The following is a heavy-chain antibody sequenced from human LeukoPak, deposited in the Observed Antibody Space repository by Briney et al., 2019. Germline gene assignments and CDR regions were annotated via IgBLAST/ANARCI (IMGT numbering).Heavy chain of an antibody. Sequence: GGSLRLSCAASGFTFSSYGMHWVRQAPGKGLEYVSAISSNGDSTYYANSVRGRFTISRDNSKNTLYLQMGSLRAEDTAVYYCASSYGSNKNPFDCWGQGTLVTVSS. D-gene: IGHD4-23*01. CDR3: ASSYGSNKNPFDC. CDR2: ISSNGDST. V-gene: IGHV3-64*01. CDR1: GFTFSSYG. J-gene: IGHJ4*02.